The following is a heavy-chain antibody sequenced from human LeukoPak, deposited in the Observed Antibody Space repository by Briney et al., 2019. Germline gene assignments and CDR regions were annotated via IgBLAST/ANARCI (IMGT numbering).Heavy chain of an antibody. CDR1: GFTFSSYH. V-gene: IGHV3-30*04. CDR3: ARDFLRGAPDYFDH. J-gene: IGHJ4*02. D-gene: IGHD3-10*01. Sequence: PGTSLRLFCAVSGFTFSSYHMHWVRQAPGQGLEWVAVIGYDGVNKFYTDSVEGRFTISRDDSKNTLYLQMDSLRAEDTALYYCARDFLRGAPDYFDHWGQGTLVTVSS. CDR2: IGYDGVNK.